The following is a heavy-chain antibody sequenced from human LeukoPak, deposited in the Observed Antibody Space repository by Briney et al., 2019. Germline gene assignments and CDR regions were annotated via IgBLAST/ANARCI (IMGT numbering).Heavy chain of an antibody. V-gene: IGHV4-61*01. Sequence: SETLSLTCTVSGGSVSSGSYYWSWIRQPPGKGLEWIGYIYYSGSTNYNPSLKSRVTISVDTSKNQFSLKLSSVTAADTAVYYCARDRGSSSLSSFDIWAKGQWSPSLQ. D-gene: IGHD6-6*01. J-gene: IGHJ3*02. CDR1: GGSVSSGSYY. CDR3: ARDRGSSSLSSFDI. CDR2: IYYSGST.